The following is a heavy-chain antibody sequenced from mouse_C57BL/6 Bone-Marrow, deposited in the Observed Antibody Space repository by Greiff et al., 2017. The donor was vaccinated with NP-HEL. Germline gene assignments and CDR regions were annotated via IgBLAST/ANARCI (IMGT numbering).Heavy chain of an antibody. CDR1: GYTFTSYW. D-gene: IGHD2-4*01. CDR2: IHPNSGST. Sequence: VQLQQPGAELVKPGASVKLSCKASGYTFTSYWMHWVKQRPGQGLEWIGMIHPNSGSTNYNEKFKSKATLTVDKSSSTAYMQLSSLTSEDSAVYYCARSRGGLRRTLYYAMDYWGQGTSVTVSS. V-gene: IGHV1-64*01. CDR3: ARSRGGLRRTLYYAMDY. J-gene: IGHJ4*01.